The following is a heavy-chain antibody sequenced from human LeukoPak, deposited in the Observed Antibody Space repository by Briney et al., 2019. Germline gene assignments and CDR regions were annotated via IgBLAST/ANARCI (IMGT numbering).Heavy chain of an antibody. J-gene: IGHJ4*02. D-gene: IGHD3-22*01. Sequence: GGSLRPSCAASGFTFSSYSMNWVRQAPGMGLEWLSYITSSSSTIYYADSVKGRFTISRDNAKNSLYLQMNSLRAEDTAVYYCARDLLYDSSGIFDYWGQGTLVTVSS. CDR2: ITSSSSTI. V-gene: IGHV3-48*01. CDR1: GFTFSSYS. CDR3: ARDLLYDSSGIFDY.